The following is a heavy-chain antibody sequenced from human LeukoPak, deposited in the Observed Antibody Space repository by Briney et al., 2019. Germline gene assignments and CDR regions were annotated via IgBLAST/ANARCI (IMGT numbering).Heavy chain of an antibody. CDR2: ISGSGGST. Sequence: PGGTLRLSCAASGFTFSSYGMSWVRQAPGKGLEWVSAISGSGGSTYYADSVKGRFTISRDNSKNTLYLQMNSLRAEDTAVYYCAKGRRFGELWPFDYWGQGTLVTVSS. J-gene: IGHJ4*02. CDR3: AKGRRFGELWPFDY. V-gene: IGHV3-23*01. CDR1: GFTFSSYG. D-gene: IGHD3-10*01.